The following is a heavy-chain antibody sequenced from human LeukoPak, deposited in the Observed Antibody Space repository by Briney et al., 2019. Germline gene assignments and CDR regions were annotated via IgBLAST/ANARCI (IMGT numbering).Heavy chain of an antibody. J-gene: IGHJ2*01. CDR2: IRSSGSYI. V-gene: IGHV3-21*01. D-gene: IGHD4-17*01. CDR3: ARGDYESHWYFDL. Sequence: GGSLRLSCAASGFTFSSYSMNWVRQAPGKGLEWVSNIRSSGSYIYYADSVKGRFTISRDNAKNSLYLQMNSLRAEDTAVYYCARGDYESHWYFDLWGRGTLVTVSS. CDR1: GFTFSSYS.